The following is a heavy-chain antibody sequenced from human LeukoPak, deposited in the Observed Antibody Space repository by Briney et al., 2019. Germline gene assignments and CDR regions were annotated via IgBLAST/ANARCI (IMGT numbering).Heavy chain of an antibody. CDR1: GYTFTGYY. D-gene: IGHD5-18*01. CDR2: INPNSGAT. CDR3: ARGGSIYGFLDY. V-gene: IGHV1-2*02. J-gene: IGHJ4*02. Sequence: ASVKVSCKASGYTFTGYYVHWVRQAPGQGLEWMGWINPNSGATNYAPKFQGRVTMTRDTSISTAYMGLSRLRSDDTAVYYCARGGSIYGFLDYWDQGTLVTVSS.